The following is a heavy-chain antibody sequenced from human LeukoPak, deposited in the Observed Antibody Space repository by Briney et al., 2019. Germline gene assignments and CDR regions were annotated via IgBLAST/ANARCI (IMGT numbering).Heavy chain of an antibody. V-gene: IGHV3-7*03. CDR2: IKEDESEK. D-gene: IGHD3-3*01. J-gene: IGHJ4*02. CDR1: GFTFSSYS. CDR3: ARYNFYSDYYTRNFDH. Sequence: GGSLRLSCAASGFTFSSYSMNWVRQAPGKGLEWVASIKEDESEKYYVDSVKGRFTISRDNAKKSLYLQMDDLRAEDTALYYCARYNFYSDYYTRNFDHWGQGTLVTVSS.